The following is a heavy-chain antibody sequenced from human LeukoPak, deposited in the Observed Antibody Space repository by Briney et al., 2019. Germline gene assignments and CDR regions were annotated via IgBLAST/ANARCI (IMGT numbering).Heavy chain of an antibody. V-gene: IGHV1-46*01. D-gene: IGHD2-2*01. Sequence: GASVXXSCKASGYTFTSYYMHWLRQAPGQGRXXXGIXNPSGGSTSYAQKFQGRVTITRDTSTSTVYMELSSLRSEDTAVYYCASRGSQLLSYYYYMDVWGKGTTVTVSS. CDR2: XNPSGGST. CDR3: ASRGSQLLSYYYYMDV. J-gene: IGHJ6*03. CDR1: GYTFTSYY.